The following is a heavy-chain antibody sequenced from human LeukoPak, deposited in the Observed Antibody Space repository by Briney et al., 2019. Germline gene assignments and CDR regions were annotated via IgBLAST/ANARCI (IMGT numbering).Heavy chain of an antibody. Sequence: ASVKVSCKASGYTFTSYDINWVRQATGQGLEWMGWMNPNSGNTGYAQKFQGRVTMTRDMSTSTVYMELSSLRSEDTALYYCARTLASAGTDFWGQGTLVTVSS. CDR3: ARTLASAGTDF. J-gene: IGHJ4*02. V-gene: IGHV1-8*02. CDR1: GYTFTSYD. D-gene: IGHD6-13*01. CDR2: MNPNSGNT.